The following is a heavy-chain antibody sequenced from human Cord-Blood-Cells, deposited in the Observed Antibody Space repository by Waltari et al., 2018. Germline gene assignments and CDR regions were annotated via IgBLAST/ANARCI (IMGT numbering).Heavy chain of an antibody. CDR2: MNPNSGNT. Sequence: GAEVKKPGASVKVSCKASGYTFTSYDINWVRQATGQGLEWMGWMNPNSGNTGHAQKFRGRVTITRNTSISTAYMELSSLRSEDTAVYYCAIRGSFDAFDIWGQGTMVTVSS. V-gene: IGHV1-8*03. CDR3: AIRGSFDAFDI. J-gene: IGHJ3*02. CDR1: GYTFTSYD.